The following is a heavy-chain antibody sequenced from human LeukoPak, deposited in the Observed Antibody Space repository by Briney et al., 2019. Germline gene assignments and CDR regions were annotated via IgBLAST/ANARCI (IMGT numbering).Heavy chain of an antibody. V-gene: IGHV1-2*06. CDR3: ARSETSIPDF. CDR1: GYTFTVYY. J-gene: IGHJ4*02. D-gene: IGHD6-6*01. Sequence: GASVKVSCKASGYTFTVYYMHWERQAPGQGLEWMGRINPNSGDTHYAQKFQGRVTMTRDTSISAAYMELSRLTSDDTAVYYCARSETSIPDFWGQGTLVTVSS. CDR2: INPNSGDT.